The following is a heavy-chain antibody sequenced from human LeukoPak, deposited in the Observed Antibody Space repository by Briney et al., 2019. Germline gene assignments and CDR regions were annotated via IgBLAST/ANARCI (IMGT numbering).Heavy chain of an antibody. J-gene: IGHJ3*02. D-gene: IGHD6-13*01. CDR2: IHYSGTT. CDR3: VKAAPGPHDAFDI. V-gene: IGHV4-59*08. Sequence: PSETLSLTFTVSGDSISSYYWGWIRQPPGKGLEWIANIHYSGTTNYNPSLKSRVTISIDTSKNQFSLRLSSVTATDTAVYYCVKAAPGPHDAFDIWGQGTMVTVSS. CDR1: GDSISSYY.